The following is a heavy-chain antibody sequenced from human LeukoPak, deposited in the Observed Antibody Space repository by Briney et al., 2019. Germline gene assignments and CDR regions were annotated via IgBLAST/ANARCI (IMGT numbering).Heavy chain of an antibody. CDR3: ARLAAAGPPYYYYYYMDV. V-gene: IGHV4-34*01. CDR1: GGSFSGYY. J-gene: IGHJ6*03. CDR2: INHSGST. Sequence: PSETLSLTCAVYGGSFSGYYWSWIRQPPGKGLEWIGEINHSGSTNYNPSLKSRVTISVDTSKNQFSLKLSSVTAADTAVYYCARLAAAGPPYYYYYYMDVWGKGTTVTISS. D-gene: IGHD6-13*01.